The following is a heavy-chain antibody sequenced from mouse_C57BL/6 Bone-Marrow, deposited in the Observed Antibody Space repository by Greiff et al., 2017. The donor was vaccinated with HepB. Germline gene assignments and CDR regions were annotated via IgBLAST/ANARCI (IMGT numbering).Heavy chain of an antibody. CDR2: INPSSGYT. D-gene: IGHD4-1*01. CDR1: GYTFTSYW. CDR3: ARRTGTD. V-gene: IGHV1-7*01. J-gene: IGHJ2*01. Sequence: QVQLKQSGAELAKPGASVKLSCKASGYTFTSYWMHWVKQRPGQGLEWIGYINPSSGYTKYNQKFKDKATLTAYKSSSTAYMQLSSLTYEDSAVYYCARRTGTDWGQGTTLTVSS.